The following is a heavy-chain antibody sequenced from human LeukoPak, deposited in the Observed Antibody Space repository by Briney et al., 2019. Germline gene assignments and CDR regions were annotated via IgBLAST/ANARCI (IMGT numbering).Heavy chain of an antibody. CDR1: GFTFSSYG. CDR3: AKRGDDILTGPFDY. CDR2: ISGSGGST. V-gene: IGHV3-23*01. Sequence: GGSLRLSCAASGFTFSSYGMSWVRQAPGKGLEWVSAISGSGGSTHYADSVKGRFTISRDNSKNTLYLQMNSLRAEDTAVYYCAKRGDDILTGPFDYWGQGTLVTVSS. D-gene: IGHD3-9*01. J-gene: IGHJ4*02.